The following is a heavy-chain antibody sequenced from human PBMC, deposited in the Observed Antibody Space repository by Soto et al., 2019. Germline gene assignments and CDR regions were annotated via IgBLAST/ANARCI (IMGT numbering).Heavy chain of an antibody. D-gene: IGHD4-4*01. CDR2: LSYYDRDK. Sequence: QVQLVESGGDVVQPGRSLRLSCETSGFSFSSYVLHWVRQAPGKGLEWVAVLSYYDRDKYYADSVKGRFTISRDNSKNTLYLQMNSLRTEDTAVYYCAREGSGDAYSAGGAMDCWGQGTLVTVSS. CDR3: AREGSGDAYSAGGAMDC. V-gene: IGHV3-30*04. CDR1: GFSFSSYV. J-gene: IGHJ4*02.